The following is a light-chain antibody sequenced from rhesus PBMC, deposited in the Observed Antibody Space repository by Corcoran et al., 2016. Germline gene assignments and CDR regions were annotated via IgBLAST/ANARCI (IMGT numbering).Light chain of an antibody. CDR1: QGISDA. CDR3: QQGYSTPFP. V-gene: IGKV1-33*02. J-gene: IGKJ3*01. Sequence: DIQMSQSPSSLSASVGDKVTITCRASQGISDALAWFQQKPGKAPTHLIYAASTLERGGPSRFRGRRSGTEFPLTISSLQPEDFATYYFQQGYSTPFPFGPGTKLDIK. CDR2: AAS.